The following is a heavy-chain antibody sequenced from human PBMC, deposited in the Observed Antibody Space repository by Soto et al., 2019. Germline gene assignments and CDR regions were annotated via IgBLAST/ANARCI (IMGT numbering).Heavy chain of an antibody. Sequence: QVQLVQSGAEVKKPGASVKVSCKASGYTFTSYGISWVRQAPGQGLEWMGWISAYNGNTNYAQKLQGRVTMTTDTTTSTAYRELRSLRSDDTAVYYCAREGWDDYVWGSGDAFDIWGQGTMVTVSS. CDR3: AREGWDDYVWGSGDAFDI. V-gene: IGHV1-18*01. CDR1: GYTFTSYG. CDR2: ISAYNGNT. D-gene: IGHD3-16*01. J-gene: IGHJ3*02.